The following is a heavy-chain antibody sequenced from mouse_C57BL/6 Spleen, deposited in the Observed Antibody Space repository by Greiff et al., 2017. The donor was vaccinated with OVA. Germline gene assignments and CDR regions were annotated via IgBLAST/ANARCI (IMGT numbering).Heavy chain of an antibody. CDR2: INPYNGGT. CDR3: AREGGYYDYDKDPMDY. D-gene: IGHD2-4*01. Sequence: EVQLQQSGPVLVKPGASVKMSCKASGYTFTDYYMNWVKQSPGKSLEWIGVINPYNGGTSYNQKFKGKATLTVDKSSSTAYMELNSLTSEDSAVYYCAREGGYYDYDKDPMDYWGQGTSVTVSS. J-gene: IGHJ4*01. CDR1: GYTFTDYY. V-gene: IGHV1-19*01.